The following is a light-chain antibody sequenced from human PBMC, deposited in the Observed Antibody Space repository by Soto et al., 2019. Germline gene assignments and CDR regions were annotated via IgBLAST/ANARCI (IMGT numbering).Light chain of an antibody. CDR2: WAS. V-gene: IGKV4-1*01. Sequence: DIVMTQSPDSLAVSLGERITINCKSSQSVFYSSNNKNYLSWYQQKPGQAPKLLIYWASTRESGVPDRFSGSGSGTDFTLTISSLQAEDVAVYYCQQCFRPPFTFGPGTKVEIK. CDR1: QSVFYSSNNKNY. CDR3: QQCFRPPFT. J-gene: IGKJ3*01.